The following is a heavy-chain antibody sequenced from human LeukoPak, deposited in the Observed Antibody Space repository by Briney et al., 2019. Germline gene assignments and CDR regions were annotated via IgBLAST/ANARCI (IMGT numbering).Heavy chain of an antibody. D-gene: IGHD2-2*01. CDR1: GFTFSSYG. CDR3: ARLQGAISVVPTAAFDY. J-gene: IGHJ4*02. V-gene: IGHV3-74*01. CDR2: INSDGSST. Sequence: GGSLRLSCAASGFTFSSYGVFWVRQTPGKGLVWVSRINSDGSSTSYADSVKGRFTIFRDNAKNTLYLQMNSLRAEDTAVYYCARLQGAISVVPTAAFDYWGQGTLVTVSS.